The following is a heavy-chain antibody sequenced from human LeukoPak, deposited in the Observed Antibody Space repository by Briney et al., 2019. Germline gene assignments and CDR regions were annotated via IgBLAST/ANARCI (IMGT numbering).Heavy chain of an antibody. J-gene: IGHJ4*02. D-gene: IGHD4-23*01. V-gene: IGHV3-23*01. Sequence: QTGGSLRLSCAASGFTFSSYGMSWVRKAPGKGLEWVSGISGSGGSTYYADFVKGRFTISRDNSKNTLYLQMNSLRAEDTAVYYCAKSLTYYGGNSGTDYWGQGTLVTVSS. CDR2: ISGSGGST. CDR3: AKSLTYYGGNSGTDY. CDR1: GFTFSSYG.